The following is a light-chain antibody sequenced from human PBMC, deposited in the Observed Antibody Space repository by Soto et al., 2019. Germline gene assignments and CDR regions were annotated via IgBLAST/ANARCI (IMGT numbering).Light chain of an antibody. CDR2: EVS. CDR3: SSYAGSYVL. J-gene: IGLJ2*01. Sequence: QSALTQPPSASGSPGQSVTISCTGTSSDVGGYDYVSWYQQRPGKAPKLMIYEVSKRPSGVPDRFSGSKSGNTASLTVSGLQAEDEADYHCSSYAGSYVLFGGGTQLTVL. CDR1: SSDVGGYDY. V-gene: IGLV2-8*01.